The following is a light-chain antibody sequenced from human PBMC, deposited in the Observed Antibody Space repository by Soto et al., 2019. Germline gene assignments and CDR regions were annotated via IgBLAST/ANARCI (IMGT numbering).Light chain of an antibody. CDR1: QSISTY. Sequence: NQMPLSPSSTSASVGDKVTISRRASQSISTYLNWYQQKPGTAPRLLIYRASSVKSGVPPRFSGSGSGRDFTLTISRLRPDDIATYFSQQSYSANLWKFGQGTNVDI. J-gene: IGKJ1*01. CDR2: RAS. CDR3: QQSYSANLWK. V-gene: IGKV1-39*01.